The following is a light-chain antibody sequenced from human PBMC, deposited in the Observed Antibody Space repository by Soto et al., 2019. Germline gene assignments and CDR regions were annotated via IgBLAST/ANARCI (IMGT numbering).Light chain of an antibody. CDR1: QSLVHSDGIAY. J-gene: IGKJ5*01. CDR3: MQGRHLPIT. CDR2: KVS. V-gene: IGKV2-30*02. Sequence: DVVMTQSPLSLPVTLGQPASISCRSNQSLVHSDGIAYFSWFQQRPGRSPRRLIYKVSNRDSGVPARFSGSGSGPDFALKISRVEAEDVGVYYCMQGRHLPITFGQGTRLEIK.